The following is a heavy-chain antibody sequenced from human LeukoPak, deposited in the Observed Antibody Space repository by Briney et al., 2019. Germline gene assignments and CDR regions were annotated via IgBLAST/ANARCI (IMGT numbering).Heavy chain of an antibody. Sequence: SETLSLTCAVYGGSFSGYYWSWIRQPPGKGLEWIGEINHSGSTNYNPSLKSRVTISVDTSKNQFSLTLSSLTAAATAMYYCARVLPITIFGVVIIRGWLDPWGQGTLVSVSS. CDR2: INHSGST. CDR3: ARVLPITIFGVVIIRGWLDP. V-gene: IGHV4-34*01. J-gene: IGHJ5*02. D-gene: IGHD3-3*01. CDR1: GGSFSGYY.